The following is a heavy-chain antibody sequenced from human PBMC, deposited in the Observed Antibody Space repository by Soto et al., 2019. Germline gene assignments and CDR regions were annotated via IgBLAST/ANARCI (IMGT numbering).Heavy chain of an antibody. V-gene: IGHV3-7*03. Sequence: PGGSLRLSCAASGFTFSSYWMSWVRQAPGKGLEWVANIKQDGSEKYYVDSVKGRFTISRDNAENSLYLQMNSLRAEDTAVYYCARGYAVYCSSTSCYSIAGAFDIWGQGTMVTVSS. CDR1: GFTFSSYW. D-gene: IGHD2-2*01. CDR2: IKQDGSEK. CDR3: ARGYAVYCSSTSCYSIAGAFDI. J-gene: IGHJ3*02.